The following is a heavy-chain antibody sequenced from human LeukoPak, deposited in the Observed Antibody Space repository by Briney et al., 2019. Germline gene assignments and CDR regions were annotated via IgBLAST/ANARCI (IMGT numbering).Heavy chain of an antibody. CDR2: IFSGGNI. J-gene: IGHJ6*02. CDR1: GFSFSSYW. CDR3: AGGYYSSYYYGMDV. Sequence: GGSLRLSCAASGFSFSSYWMSWVRQAPGKGLEWVSVIFSGGNIYYADSVKGRFTISRDNSKNMLYLQMNSLRAEDTAVYFCAGGYYSSYYYGMDVWGQGTTVTVSS. D-gene: IGHD3-22*01. V-gene: IGHV3-53*01.